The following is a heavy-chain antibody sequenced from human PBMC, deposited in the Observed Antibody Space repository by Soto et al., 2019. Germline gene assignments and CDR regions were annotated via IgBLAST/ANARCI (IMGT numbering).Heavy chain of an antibody. CDR2: ISASNGNT. V-gene: IGHV1-18*01. J-gene: IGHJ5*02. CDR1: GYTFTSYG. CDR3: ARDTARRGDCSSTSCSSEFDP. D-gene: IGHD2-2*03. Sequence: QVPLVQSGAEVKKPGASVKVSCKASGYTFTSYGISWVRQAPGQGLEWMGWISASNGNTNYAQKLQGRVTMTTDTSTSTAYMELRSLRSDDTAVYYCARDTARRGDCSSTSCSSEFDPWGQGTLVTVSS.